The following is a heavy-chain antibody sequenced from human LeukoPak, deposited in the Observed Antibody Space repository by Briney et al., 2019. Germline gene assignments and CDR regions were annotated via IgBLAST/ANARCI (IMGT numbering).Heavy chain of an antibody. CDR1: GGSISSGGYS. Sequence: SETLSLTCAVSGGSISSGGYSWRWIRQPPGKGLEWIGYIYHSGSTYYNPSLKSRVTISVDRSKNQFSLKLSSVTAADTAVYYCARGETMVRGVMSPYWFDPWGQGTLVAVSS. J-gene: IGHJ5*02. CDR3: ARGETMVRGVMSPYWFDP. CDR2: IYHSGST. D-gene: IGHD3-10*01. V-gene: IGHV4-30-2*01.